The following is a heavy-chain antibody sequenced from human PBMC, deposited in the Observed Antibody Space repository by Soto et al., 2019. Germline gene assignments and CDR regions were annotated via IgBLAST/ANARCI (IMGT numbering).Heavy chain of an antibody. CDR2: IIPIFGTA. J-gene: IGHJ4*02. V-gene: IGHV1-69*13. CDR3: AREATVDYYDSSGYNNFDY. Sequence: SVKVSCKASGGTFSSYAISWVRQAPGQGLEWMGGIIPIFGTANYAQKFQGRVTITADESTSTAYMELSSLRSEDTAVYYCAREATVDYYDSSGYNNFDYWGQGTLVTVSS. D-gene: IGHD3-22*01. CDR1: GGTFSSYA.